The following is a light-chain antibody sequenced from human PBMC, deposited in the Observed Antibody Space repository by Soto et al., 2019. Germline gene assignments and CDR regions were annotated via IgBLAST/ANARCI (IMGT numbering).Light chain of an antibody. CDR1: QRILTW. CDR2: KAS. Sequence: DIPMTQSPSTLSASVGDRVTITCRASQRILTWVAWFQQKPGKAPKLLIYKASTLHTGVPSRFSGSGSGAEFTLTISNLQPDDFATYYCQQYNSYSPYTFGQGTKVEIK. J-gene: IGKJ2*01. V-gene: IGKV1-5*03. CDR3: QQYNSYSPYT.